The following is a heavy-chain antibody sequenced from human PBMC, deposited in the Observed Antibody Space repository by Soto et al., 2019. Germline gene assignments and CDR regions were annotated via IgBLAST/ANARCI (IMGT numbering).Heavy chain of an antibody. D-gene: IGHD5-18*01. J-gene: IGHJ4*02. CDR2: VHHSGTT. CDR1: GGSVNTDYW. V-gene: IGHV4-4*02. Sequence: SETLSLTCAVSGGSVNTDYWWSWVRQPPGKGLEWIGEVHHSGTTNYIQSLTSRLTMSVDKSGNLFSLRLSSVTAADTAVYYCARGRGYSYGIDYWGQGRLVTVSS. CDR3: ARGRGYSYGIDY.